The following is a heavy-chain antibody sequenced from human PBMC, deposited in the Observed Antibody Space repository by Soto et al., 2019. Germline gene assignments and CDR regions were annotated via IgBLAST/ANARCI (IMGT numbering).Heavy chain of an antibody. CDR3: ARRLAPTVSALGY. D-gene: IGHD4-4*01. CDR2: ISEDGGTE. CDR1: GFPFTSYN. V-gene: IGHV3-30-3*01. J-gene: IGHJ4*02. Sequence: QVHLVESGGGVVQAGTSLRLSCTASGFPFTSYNFHWVRQAPGKGLEWVAVISEDGGTEYFADAVRGRFLISKDTSKNTVYLQINSLRPEDTGTYFCARRLAPTVSALGYWGQGTLVTVSS.